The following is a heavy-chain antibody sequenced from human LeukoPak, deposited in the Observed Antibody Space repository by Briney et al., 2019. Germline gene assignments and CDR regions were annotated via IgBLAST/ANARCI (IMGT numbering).Heavy chain of an antibody. CDR1: GFYFSSYA. CDR3: AKDYHRIAARLFDY. J-gene: IGHJ4*02. Sequence: GGSLRLSCAASGFYFSSYAMLWVRQTPGKGLEWVSAISGSGGSTYYADSVKGRFTISRDNSKNTLYLQMNSLRAEDTAVYYCAKDYHRIAARLFDYWGQGTLVTVSS. V-gene: IGHV3-23*01. CDR2: ISGSGGST. D-gene: IGHD6-6*01.